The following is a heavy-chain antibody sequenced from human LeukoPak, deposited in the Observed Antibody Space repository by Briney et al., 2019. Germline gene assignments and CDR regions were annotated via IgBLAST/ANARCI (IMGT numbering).Heavy chain of an antibody. CDR2: INHSGST. D-gene: IGHD5-12*01. Sequence: SETLSLTCAVYGGSFSGYYWSWIRQPPGKGLEWIGEINHSGSTNYNPSLKSRVTISVDTSKNQFSLKLSSVTAADTAVYYCARGTGGYAFYYYYGMDAWGQGTTVTVSS. CDR1: GGSFSGYY. CDR3: ARGTGGYAFYYYYGMDA. V-gene: IGHV4-34*01. J-gene: IGHJ6*02.